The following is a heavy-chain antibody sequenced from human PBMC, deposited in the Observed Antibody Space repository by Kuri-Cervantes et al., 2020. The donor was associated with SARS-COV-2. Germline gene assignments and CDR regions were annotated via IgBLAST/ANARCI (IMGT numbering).Heavy chain of an antibody. J-gene: IGHJ4*02. Sequence: LRLSCAASGVSVSGGTYYWSWIRQPAGKGLEWIGHLDTSGSTTYNPSLRGRVTISLDPSNNQVSLSLTSTTAADTAVYYCGKVSWLQLWRRYSDSWGQGTLVTVSS. CDR2: LDTSGST. D-gene: IGHD5-24*01. V-gene: IGHV4-61*09. CDR1: GVSVSGGTYY. CDR3: GKVSWLQLWRRYSDS.